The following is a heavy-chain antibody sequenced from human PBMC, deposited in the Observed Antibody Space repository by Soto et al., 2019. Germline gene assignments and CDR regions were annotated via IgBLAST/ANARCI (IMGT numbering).Heavy chain of an antibody. J-gene: IGHJ4*02. Sequence: EVQLLESGGGLVQPGRSLRLSCAASGFTFSSYAMSWVRQTPGKGLEWLSVISGGGNNTFYAGSVKGRFTVSRGNSENTLYLQMNSLRVEDTAVYYCAKLRGGGLGDAVENWGQGITVTVSS. CDR3: AKLRGGGLGDAVEN. D-gene: IGHD3-16*01. CDR2: ISGGGNNT. V-gene: IGHV3-23*01. CDR1: GFTFSSYA.